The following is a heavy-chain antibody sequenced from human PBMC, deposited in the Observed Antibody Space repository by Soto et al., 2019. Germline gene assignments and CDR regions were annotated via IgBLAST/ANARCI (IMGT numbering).Heavy chain of an antibody. CDR1: GGSISSSNYY. D-gene: IGHD2-2*02. Sequence: QLQLQESGPGLVKPSETLSLTCTVSGGSISSSNYYWGWIRQPPGKGLEWIGSIYYIGSTYYNPSLKSRVTMSVDTSKNQFSLKLSSVTAADTAVYYCARLPRTYCSSTSCYTNAFDIWGQGTMVTVSS. V-gene: IGHV4-39*01. J-gene: IGHJ3*02. CDR2: IYYIGST. CDR3: ARLPRTYCSSTSCYTNAFDI.